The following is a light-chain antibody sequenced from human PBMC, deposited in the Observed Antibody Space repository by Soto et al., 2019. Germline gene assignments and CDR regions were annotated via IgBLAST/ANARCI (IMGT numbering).Light chain of an antibody. CDR1: SSDVGGYNF. J-gene: IGLJ1*01. CDR3: SSYAGSKNRYV. CDR2: EVT. V-gene: IGLV2-8*01. Sequence: QSVLTQPPSASGSRGQSVTISCTGTSSDVGGYNFVSWYQQHPGKAPKVILYEVTKRPSGVPDRFSGSKSGNTASLTVSGLQTEDEAHYYCSSYAGSKNRYVFGTGTKLPS.